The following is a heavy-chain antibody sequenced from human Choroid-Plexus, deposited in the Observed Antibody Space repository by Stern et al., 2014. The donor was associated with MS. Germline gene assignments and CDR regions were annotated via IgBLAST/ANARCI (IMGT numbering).Heavy chain of an antibody. CDR2: ISYDGSDK. J-gene: IGHJ4*02. D-gene: IGHD2-15*01. V-gene: IGHV3-30*18. Sequence: VHLVESGGGVAQPGRPLILSCAASGFTFSNFGMHWVRQAPGKGLEWVALISYDGSDKYCADPVKGRFTIFRDNSKNTLYMHMNSLRAEDTAVYYCAKDRQWSTYFFDYWGQGSLVTVSS. CDR3: AKDRQWSTYFFDY. CDR1: GFTFSNFG.